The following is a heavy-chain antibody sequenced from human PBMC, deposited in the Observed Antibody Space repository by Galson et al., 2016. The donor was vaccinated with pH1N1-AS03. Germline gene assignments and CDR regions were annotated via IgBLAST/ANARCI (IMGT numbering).Heavy chain of an antibody. V-gene: IGHV2-5*02. CDR1: GFSLGTTSVG. CDR2: VHWDGVD. J-gene: IGHJ4*02. CDR3: SKPSGYDFEF. Sequence: PALVKPPQTLTLTCSFSGFSLGTTSVGLAWIRQPPGEALEWLALVHWDGVDRLSPSLRGRLAITKDTSKNQVVLTMTNMGPADTCTYFCSKPSGYDFEFWGQGAPGTVS. D-gene: IGHD5-12*01.